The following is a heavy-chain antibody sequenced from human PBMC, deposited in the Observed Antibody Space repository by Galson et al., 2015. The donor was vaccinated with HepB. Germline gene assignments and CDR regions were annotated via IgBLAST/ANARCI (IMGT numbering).Heavy chain of an antibody. CDR3: ATRREGDGYNYLDY. Sequence: VKVSCKASGYTFTRYGISWVRQAPGHGLEWMGWISAYNGNTNYAQKLQGRVTMTTDTSTSTAYMELRSLRSDDTAVYYCATRREGDGYNYLDYWGQGTLVTVSS. D-gene: IGHD5-24*01. CDR1: GYTFTRYG. J-gene: IGHJ4*02. V-gene: IGHV1-18*01. CDR2: ISAYNGNT.